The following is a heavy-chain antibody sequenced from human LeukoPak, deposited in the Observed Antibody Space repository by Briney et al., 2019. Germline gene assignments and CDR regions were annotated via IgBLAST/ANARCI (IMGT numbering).Heavy chain of an antibody. D-gene: IGHD6-25*01. Sequence: SETLSLTCTVSGGSINSYYWTWIRQPPGKGLEWIACIYYNGITNYKSSLESRLTISVDTSKNQFSLRQRSVTAADTAVYYCARQNPPGSKKGWFDPWGQGTLVTVSS. CDR1: GGSINSYY. J-gene: IGHJ5*02. CDR3: ARQNPPGSKKGWFDP. CDR2: IYYNGIT. V-gene: IGHV4-59*08.